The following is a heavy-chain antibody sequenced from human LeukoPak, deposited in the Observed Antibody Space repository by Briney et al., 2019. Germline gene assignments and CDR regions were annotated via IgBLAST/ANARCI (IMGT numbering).Heavy chain of an antibody. CDR2: IYYSGST. V-gene: IGHV4-31*03. CDR3: ARGGGPWYSSSSALFDY. D-gene: IGHD6-6*01. Sequence: SETLSLTCTVSGGSISSGGYYWSWIRQHPGKGLEWIGYIYYSGSTYYNPSLNSRVTISVDTSKNQFSLKLSSVTAADTAVCYCARGGGPWYSSSSALFDYWGQGTLVTVSS. J-gene: IGHJ4*02. CDR1: GGSISSGGYY.